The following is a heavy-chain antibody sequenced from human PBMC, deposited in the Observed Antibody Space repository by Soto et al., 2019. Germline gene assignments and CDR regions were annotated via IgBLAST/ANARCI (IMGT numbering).Heavy chain of an antibody. Sequence: SQTLSLTCAISGDSVSGNSAAWNWIRQSPSRGLEWLGRTYYRSNWYSEYAVSVKGRISISPDTSENQFSLQLSSVTAADTAVYYCARTYYYDSSGYSDYWGQGTLVTVSS. V-gene: IGHV6-1*01. D-gene: IGHD3-22*01. J-gene: IGHJ4*02. CDR3: ARTYYYDSSGYSDY. CDR1: GDSVSGNSAA. CDR2: TYYRSNWYS.